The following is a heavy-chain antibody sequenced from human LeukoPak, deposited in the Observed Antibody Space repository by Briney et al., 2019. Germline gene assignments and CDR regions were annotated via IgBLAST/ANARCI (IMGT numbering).Heavy chain of an antibody. CDR3: ARDSYLSDYVWGSYRPKDAFDI. D-gene: IGHD3-16*02. CDR1: GFTFDDYA. V-gene: IGHV3-9*01. J-gene: IGHJ3*02. CDR2: ISWNSGSM. Sequence: GRSLRLSCAASGFTFDDYAMHWVRQAPGKGLEWVSGISWNSGSMDYADSVKGRFTISRDNSKNTLYLQMNSLRAEDTAVYYCARDSYLSDYVWGSYRPKDAFDIWGQGTMVTVSS.